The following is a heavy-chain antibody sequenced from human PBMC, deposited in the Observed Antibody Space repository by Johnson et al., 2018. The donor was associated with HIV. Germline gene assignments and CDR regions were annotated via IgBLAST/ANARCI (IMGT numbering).Heavy chain of an antibody. D-gene: IGHD6-6*01. CDR3: ARGSSGSFDL. CDR1: GFTFSSYG. CDR2: IRYDGSNK. V-gene: IGHV3-30*02. Sequence: VQLVESGGGVVQPGGSLRLSCAASGFTFSSYGMHWVRQAPGKGLEWVAFIRYDGSNKYYGDSVKDRFTISRDSSKNAVYLQMSSLRAEDTALYYCARGSSGSFDLWGRGTKVTISS. J-gene: IGHJ3*01.